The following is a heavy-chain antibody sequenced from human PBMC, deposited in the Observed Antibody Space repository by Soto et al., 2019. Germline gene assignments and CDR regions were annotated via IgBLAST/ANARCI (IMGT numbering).Heavy chain of an antibody. CDR3: ARGTEITPGYCTNGVCYGGFDP. CDR1: GYTFTSYY. D-gene: IGHD2-8*01. V-gene: IGHV1-46*03. J-gene: IGHJ5*02. Sequence: ASVKVSCKASGYTFTSYYMHWVRQAPGQGLEWMGIINPSGGSTSYAQKFQGRVTMTRDTSTSTVYMELSSLRSEDTAVYYCARGTEITPGYCTNGVCYGGFDPWGQGTLVTVSS. CDR2: INPSGGST.